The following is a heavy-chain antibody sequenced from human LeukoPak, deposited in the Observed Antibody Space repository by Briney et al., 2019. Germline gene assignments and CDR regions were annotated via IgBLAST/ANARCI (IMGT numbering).Heavy chain of an antibody. V-gene: IGHV4-34*01. J-gene: IGHJ4*02. CDR1: GGSFSGYY. CDR2: INHSGST. D-gene: IGHD2-2*01. Sequence: SETLSLTCAVYGGSFSGYYLSWVRQPPGKGLEWIGEINHSGSTNYNPSLKSRVTISVDTSKNQFSLKLSSVTAADTAVYYCARVEEIVVVPAATPRRLAFDYWGQGTLVTVSS. CDR3: ARVEEIVVVPAATPRRLAFDY.